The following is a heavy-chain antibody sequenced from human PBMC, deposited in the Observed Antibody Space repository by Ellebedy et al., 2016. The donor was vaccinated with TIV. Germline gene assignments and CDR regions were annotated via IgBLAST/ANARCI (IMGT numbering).Heavy chain of an antibody. D-gene: IGHD6-6*01. CDR1: GFSLRTSGVG. Sequence: SGPTLVKPTQTLTLTCTFSGFSLRTSGVGVGWIRQPPGKALEWLSLIYCDDDKRYSPSLKSRLTITKDTSKNQVVLTMTNMDPVDTATYYCAHGGRKLAARAFGYWGQGTLVTVSS. J-gene: IGHJ4*02. CDR2: IYCDDDK. V-gene: IGHV2-5*02. CDR3: AHGGRKLAARAFGY.